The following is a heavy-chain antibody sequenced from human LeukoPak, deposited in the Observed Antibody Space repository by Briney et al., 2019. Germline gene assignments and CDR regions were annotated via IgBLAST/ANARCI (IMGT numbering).Heavy chain of an antibody. J-gene: IGHJ4*02. V-gene: IGHV1-8*01. D-gene: IGHD3-10*01. CDR3: ARGSTWFGELWPFDY. CDR1: GYTFTSYD. Sequence: ASVKVSCKASGYTFTSYDINWVRQATGQGLEWMGWMNPNSGNTGYAQKFQGRVTMTRNTSISTAYVELSSLRSEDTAVYYCARGSTWFGELWPFDYWGQGTLVTVSS. CDR2: MNPNSGNT.